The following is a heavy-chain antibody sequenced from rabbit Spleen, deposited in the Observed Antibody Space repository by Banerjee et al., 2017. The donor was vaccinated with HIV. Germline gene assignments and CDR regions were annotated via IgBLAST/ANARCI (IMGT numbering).Heavy chain of an antibody. CDR2: ISTVSGST. V-gene: IGHV1S45*01. CDR3: ARDPYTSWRYALTRLDL. CDR1: GFSLSGGVY. J-gene: IGHJ3*01. D-gene: IGHD1-1*01. Sequence: QEQLEESGGDLVKPEGSLTLTCTASGFSLSGGVYMCWVRQAPGKGLEWIACISTVSGSTYYASWAKGRFTISKTSSTTVTLQMTSLTAADTATYFCARDPYTSWRYALTRLDLWGPGTLVTVS.